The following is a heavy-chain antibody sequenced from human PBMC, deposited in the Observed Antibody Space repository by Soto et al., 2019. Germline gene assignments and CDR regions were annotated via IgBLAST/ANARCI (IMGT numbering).Heavy chain of an antibody. CDR1: GGTGSSGSYY. CDR3: AGASRIINWSDK. CDR2: IYYSGST. Sequence: SETLSLTCTVSGGTGSSGSYYWSWIRQPPGKGLEWIGYIYYSGSTNYNPSLKSRVTISVDTSKKQFSLKLSSVTAADTAVYYWAGASRIINWSDKWGQGTLVTVFS. J-gene: IGHJ5*02. V-gene: IGHV4-61*01.